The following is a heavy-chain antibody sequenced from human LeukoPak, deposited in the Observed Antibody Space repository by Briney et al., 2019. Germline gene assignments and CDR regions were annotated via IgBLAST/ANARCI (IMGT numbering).Heavy chain of an antibody. CDR3: ATIDGHYDSSGY. J-gene: IGHJ4*02. V-gene: IGHV1-24*01. Sequence: ASVKVSCKASGYIFTGYYMHWVRQAPGKGLEWMGGFDPEDGETIYAQKFQGRVTMTEDTSTDTAYMELSSLRSEDTAVYYCATIDGHYDSSGYWGQGTLVIVSS. D-gene: IGHD3-22*01. CDR2: FDPEDGET. CDR1: GYIFTGYY.